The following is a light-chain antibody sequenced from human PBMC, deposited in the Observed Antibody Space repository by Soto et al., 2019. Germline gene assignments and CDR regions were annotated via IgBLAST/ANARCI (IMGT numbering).Light chain of an antibody. CDR1: QSVSSGY. Sequence: EIVLTQSPGTLSLSPGEIATLSCRASQSVSSGYLAWYQQKPGQAPRLLMYDASIRATGIPDRFSGSGSGTDFTLTISRLEPEDFVVYYCQQYGNSPPFSFGQGTKLEIK. CDR2: DAS. V-gene: IGKV3-20*01. J-gene: IGKJ2*03. CDR3: QQYGNSPPFS.